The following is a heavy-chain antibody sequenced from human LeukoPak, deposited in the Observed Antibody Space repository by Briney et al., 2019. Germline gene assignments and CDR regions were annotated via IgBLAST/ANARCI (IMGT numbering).Heavy chain of an antibody. CDR2: IYYSGST. Sequence: WETLPLTCTVSGGSISSYYWSWIRQPPGKGLEWIGYIYYSGSTNYNPSLKSRVTISVDTSKNQFSLKLSSVTAADTAVYYCARTYYYDSSGYYYDYYFDYWGQGTLVTVSS. CDR3: ARTYYYDSSGYYYDYYFDY. J-gene: IGHJ4*02. CDR1: GGSISSYY. D-gene: IGHD3-22*01. V-gene: IGHV4-59*01.